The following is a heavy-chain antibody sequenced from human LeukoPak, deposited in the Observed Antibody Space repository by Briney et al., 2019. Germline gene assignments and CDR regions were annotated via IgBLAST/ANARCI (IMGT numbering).Heavy chain of an antibody. D-gene: IGHD3-16*02. CDR2: MNPNSGNT. Sequence: ASVKVSCKASGYTFTSYDINWVRQAPGQGLEWMGWMNPNSGNTGYAQKFQGRVTMTRNTSISTAYMELSSLRSEDTAVYYCVRVITFGGVIVLFDYWGQGTLVTVSS. CDR3: VRVITFGGVIVLFDY. CDR1: GYTFTSYD. V-gene: IGHV1-8*01. J-gene: IGHJ4*02.